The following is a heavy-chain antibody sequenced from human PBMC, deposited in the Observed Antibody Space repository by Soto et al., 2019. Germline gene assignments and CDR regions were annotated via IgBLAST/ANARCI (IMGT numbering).Heavy chain of an antibody. CDR3: ARAAKLYFDY. Sequence: QVHLVQSGAEVKKPGSSFNVSCKVSGGTFNTFAVSWVRQAPGQGFEWLGGIIPILGPAFYAQKFQGRVTITADKSTSTAYLELTSLTSEDTAVYYCARAAKLYFDYWGQGTLVTVSS. V-gene: IGHV1-69*06. CDR1: GGTFNTFA. J-gene: IGHJ4*02. CDR2: IIPILGPA.